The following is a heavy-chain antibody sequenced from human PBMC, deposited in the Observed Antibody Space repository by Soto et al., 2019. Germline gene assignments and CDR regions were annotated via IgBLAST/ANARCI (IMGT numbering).Heavy chain of an antibody. CDR3: AGETSDYDILTAPTTFDI. V-gene: IGHV4-34*02. CDR1: GGSFIGYY. Sequence: QVQLQQGGAGLLKPSETLSLTCAVSGGSFIGYYWNWIRQPPGKGLEWIGEIDQSGSTSYNPSLKSRVTISVDTSKRQISLKLSSVTAADTAVYYCAGETSDYDILTAPTTFDIWGQGTMVAVSS. D-gene: IGHD3-9*01. CDR2: IDQSGST. J-gene: IGHJ3*02.